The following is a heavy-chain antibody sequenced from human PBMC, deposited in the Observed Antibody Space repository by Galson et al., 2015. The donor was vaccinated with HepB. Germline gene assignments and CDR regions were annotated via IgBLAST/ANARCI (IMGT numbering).Heavy chain of an antibody. D-gene: IGHD5-12*01. CDR2: ISSSSSYI. CDR1: GFTFSSYS. Sequence: SLRLSCAASGFTFSSYSMNWVRQAPGKGLEWVSSISSSSSYIYYADSVKGRFTISRDNAKNSLYLQMNSLRAEDTAVYYCARDPPPQEFLGYEDAGDFDYWGQGTLVTVSS. CDR3: ARDPPPQEFLGYEDAGDFDY. V-gene: IGHV3-21*01. J-gene: IGHJ4*02.